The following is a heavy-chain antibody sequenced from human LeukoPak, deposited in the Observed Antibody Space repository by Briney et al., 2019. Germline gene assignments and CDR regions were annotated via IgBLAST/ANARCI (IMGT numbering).Heavy chain of an antibody. CDR2: INPNSGGT. Sequence: ASVKVSCKASGYTSTGYYMHWVRQAPGQGLEWMGWINPNSGGTNYAQKFQGRVTMTRDTSISTAYMELSRLRSDDTAVYYCARALSLSYGMDVWGQGTTVTVSS. D-gene: IGHD3-16*01. CDR1: GYTSTGYY. CDR3: ARALSLSYGMDV. J-gene: IGHJ6*02. V-gene: IGHV1-2*02.